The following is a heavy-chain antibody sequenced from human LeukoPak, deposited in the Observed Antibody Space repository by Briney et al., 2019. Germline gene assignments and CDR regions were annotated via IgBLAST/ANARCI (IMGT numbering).Heavy chain of an antibody. J-gene: IGHJ4*02. Sequence: SETLSLTCTVSGGSISSYYWSWIRRPAGKGLEWIGRIYTSGSTNYNPSLKSRVTMSVDTSKNQFSLKLSSVTAADTAVYYCARDAWVGRRGLDYWGQGTLVTVSS. CDR3: ARDAWVGRRGLDY. V-gene: IGHV4-4*07. CDR1: GGSISSYY. D-gene: IGHD1-26*01. CDR2: IYTSGST.